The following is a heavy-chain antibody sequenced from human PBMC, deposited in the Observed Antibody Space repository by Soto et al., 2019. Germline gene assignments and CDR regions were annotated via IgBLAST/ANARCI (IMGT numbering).Heavy chain of an antibody. V-gene: IGHV3-53*01. J-gene: IGHJ3*02. CDR3: ARMASLREWLVNAFDM. Sequence: GGSLRLACAASGVTVSTNYIIWVRQAPGKGLEWVSIIYSGGKTYYADSVKGRFVISRDNSKNTLYLQMNSLRVEDTAVYYCARMASLREWLVNAFDMWGQGTTVTVSS. CDR2: IYSGGKT. CDR1: GVTVSTNY. D-gene: IGHD6-19*01.